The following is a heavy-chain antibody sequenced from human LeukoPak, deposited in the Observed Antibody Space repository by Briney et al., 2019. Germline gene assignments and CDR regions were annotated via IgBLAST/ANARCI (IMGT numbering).Heavy chain of an antibody. V-gene: IGHV3-15*01. J-gene: IGHJ4*02. CDR1: GLTLSNAW. CDR2: IKRKSDGGTT. Sequence: GGSLRLSCAASGLTLSNAWMHWVRQAPGKGLEWVGRIKRKSDGGTTDYAAPVNGRFTISRDDSTNTPYLQMNSLKIEDTAVYYCITDPYDWGQGTLVTVSS. D-gene: IGHD3-22*01. CDR3: ITDPYD.